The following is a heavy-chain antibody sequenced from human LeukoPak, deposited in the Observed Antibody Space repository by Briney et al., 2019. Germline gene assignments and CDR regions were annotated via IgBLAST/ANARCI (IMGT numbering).Heavy chain of an antibody. D-gene: IGHD6-13*01. CDR3: AREWQHVFDY. V-gene: IGHV4-4*07. Sequence: SETLSLTCTVSGGSISSYSGSWMRQPAGKGLEWIGRIYSRESPNYNPSLKSRVIMSVDKSKNQFSLKLRSVTAADTAVYYCAREWQHVFDYWGQGNLVTVSS. CDR1: GGSISSYS. CDR2: IYSRESP. J-gene: IGHJ4*02.